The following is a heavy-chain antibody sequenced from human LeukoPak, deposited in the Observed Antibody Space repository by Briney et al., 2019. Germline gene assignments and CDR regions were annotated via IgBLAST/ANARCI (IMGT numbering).Heavy chain of an antibody. V-gene: IGHV1-69*04. J-gene: IGHJ4*02. CDR1: GGTFSSYA. CDR2: IIPILGIA. D-gene: IGHD1-1*01. CDR3: ARDSHWNDGGDY. Sequence: SVKVSCKASGGTFSSYAISWVRQAPGQGLEWMGRIIPILGIANYAQKFQGRVTITADKSTSTAYMELSSLRSEDTAVYYCARDSHWNDGGDYWGQGTLVTVSS.